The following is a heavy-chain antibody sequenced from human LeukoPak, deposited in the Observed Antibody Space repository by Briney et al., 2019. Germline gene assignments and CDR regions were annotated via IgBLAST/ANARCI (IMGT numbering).Heavy chain of an antibody. CDR3: ARDLVGYYYDSSGHSPFQH. D-gene: IGHD3-22*01. CDR1: GYTFTSYG. V-gene: IGHV1-18*01. Sequence: ASVKVSCKASGYTFTSYGISWVRQAPGQGLEWMGWISAYNGNTNYAQKLQGRVTMTTDTSTSTAYMELRSLRSDDTAVYYCARDLVGYYYDSSGHSPFQHWGQGTLVTVSS. CDR2: ISAYNGNT. J-gene: IGHJ1*01.